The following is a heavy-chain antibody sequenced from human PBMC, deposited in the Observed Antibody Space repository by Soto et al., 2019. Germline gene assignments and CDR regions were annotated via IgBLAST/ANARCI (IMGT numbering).Heavy chain of an antibody. CDR3: ARERYDYIWGSYRPYYIDV. D-gene: IGHD3-16*02. V-gene: IGHV1-18*01. CDR2: ISAYNGNT. J-gene: IGHJ6*03. Sequence: ASVKVSCKASGYTFTSYGISWVRQAPGQGLEWMGWISAYNGNTNYAQKLQGRVTMTTDTSTSTAYMELRSLRSDDTAVYYCARERYDYIWGSYRPYYIDVWGKGTTVTVSS. CDR1: GYTFTSYG.